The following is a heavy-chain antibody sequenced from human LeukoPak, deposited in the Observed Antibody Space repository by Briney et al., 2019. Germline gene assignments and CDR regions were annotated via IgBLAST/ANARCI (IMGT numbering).Heavy chain of an antibody. Sequence: SGGSLRLSCTASGFTFGDYAMSWFRQAPGKGLEWVGFIRSKAYGGTTEYAASVKGRFTISRDNSKSIAYLQMNSLKTEDTAVYYCTRAVLLWFGEFDYWGQGTLVTVSS. CDR1: GFTFGDYA. D-gene: IGHD3-10*01. CDR3: TRAVLLWFGEFDY. J-gene: IGHJ4*02. CDR2: IRSKAYGGTT. V-gene: IGHV3-49*03.